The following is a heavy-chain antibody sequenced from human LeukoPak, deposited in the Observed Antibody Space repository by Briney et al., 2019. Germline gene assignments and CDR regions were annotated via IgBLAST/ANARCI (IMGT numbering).Heavy chain of an antibody. CDR1: GFDFSSNW. CDR3: AKDHYWSIDY. CDR2: IKGDGIST. Sequence: GGSLRLSCAASGFDFSSNWMHWVRHAPGQGLVWASRIKGDGISTNYADSVKGRFTISRDIAKNTLYLQVNSLRAEDTGVYYCAKDHYWSIDYWGRGTLVTVSS. V-gene: IGHV3-74*01. J-gene: IGHJ4*02. D-gene: IGHD3-3*01.